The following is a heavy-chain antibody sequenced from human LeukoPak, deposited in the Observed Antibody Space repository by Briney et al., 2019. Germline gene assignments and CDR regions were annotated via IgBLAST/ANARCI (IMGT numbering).Heavy chain of an antibody. CDR1: GGTFSSYA. D-gene: IGHD3-3*01. CDR2: IIPIFGTA. CDR3: ARARNFCSGYYYYYYMDV. J-gene: IGHJ6*03. V-gene: IGHV1-69*05. Sequence: SVKVSCKASGGTFSSYAISWVRQAPGQGLEWMGGIIPIFGTANYAQKFQGRVTITTDESTSTAYMELSSLRSEDTAVYYCARARNFCSGYYYYYYMDVWGKGTPVTVSS.